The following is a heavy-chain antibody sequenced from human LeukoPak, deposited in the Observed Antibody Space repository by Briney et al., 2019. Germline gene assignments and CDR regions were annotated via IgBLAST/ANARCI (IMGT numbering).Heavy chain of an antibody. CDR3: ARTRGNGWFDA. J-gene: IGHJ5*01. V-gene: IGHV4-59*08. CDR2: IFGGGTT. CDR1: GAPIDTDP. Sequence: PSETLSLTCTVSGAPIDTDPWSWIRQPPGKGLEWIGYIFGGGTTKYDPSLKSRATISSDTSKNQFSLKLTSVTAADTAVYYCARTRGNGWFDAWGHGTLVTVSS.